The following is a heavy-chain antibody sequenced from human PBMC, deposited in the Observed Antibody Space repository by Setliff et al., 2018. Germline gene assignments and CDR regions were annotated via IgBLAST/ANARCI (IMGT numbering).Heavy chain of an antibody. CDR1: GYTFSNYG. D-gene: IGHD5-18*01. V-gene: IGHV1-18*01. J-gene: IGHJ6*03. CDR3: AREGVDTRSSTDYRYYMDV. Sequence: ASVKVSCKASGYTFSNYGISWVRQAPGQGLEWMGWISAYNGYIIYAQKLQGRVTIITDESTSTAYMELSSLRFEDTAVYYCAREGVDTRSSTDYRYYMDVWGKGTTVTVSS. CDR2: ISAYNGYI.